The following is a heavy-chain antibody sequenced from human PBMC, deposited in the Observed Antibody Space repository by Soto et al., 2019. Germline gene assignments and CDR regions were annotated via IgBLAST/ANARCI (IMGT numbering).Heavy chain of an antibody. J-gene: IGHJ4*02. Sequence: ASVKVSCKDAGGLFSSYAVSWVRQAPGQGLEWMGGIIPVFDTVYYAQKFQGRVTITADESTNTAYMELSSLRSEDTAMYYCARGGSGYVWFNEFWGQGTLVTVSS. CDR2: IIPVFDTV. V-gene: IGHV1-69*13. CDR3: ARGGSGYVWFNEF. CDR1: GGLFSSYA. D-gene: IGHD3-22*01.